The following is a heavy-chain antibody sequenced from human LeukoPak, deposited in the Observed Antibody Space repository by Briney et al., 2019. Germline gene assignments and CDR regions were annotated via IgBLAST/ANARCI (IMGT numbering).Heavy chain of an antibody. CDR3: AREMVVAATGGFDY. D-gene: IGHD2-15*01. V-gene: IGHV4-4*07. Sequence: SETLSLTCTGSGGSISSYYWSWIRQPAGKGLEWIGRIYTSGSTNYNPSLKSRVIISVDKSKNKFSLKLSSVTAEDTAVYYCAREMVVAATGGFDYWGQGTLVTVSS. CDR2: IYTSGST. CDR1: GGSISSYY. J-gene: IGHJ4*02.